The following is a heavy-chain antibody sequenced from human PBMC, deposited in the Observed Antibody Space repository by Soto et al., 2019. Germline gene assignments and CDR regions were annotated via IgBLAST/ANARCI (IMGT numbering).Heavy chain of an antibody. D-gene: IGHD3-16*01. CDR1: GFTFRSHA. V-gene: IGHV3-23*01. CDR3: AKVLGGDFDP. J-gene: IGHJ5*02. Sequence: PGGSLRLSCAASGFTFRSHAMSWVRQAPGKGLEWVSGISASGGSTYYADSVKGRFTISRDNVKKTLYLQMNSLKAEDTDVYYCAKVLGGDFDPWGQGNLVTVSS. CDR2: ISASGGST.